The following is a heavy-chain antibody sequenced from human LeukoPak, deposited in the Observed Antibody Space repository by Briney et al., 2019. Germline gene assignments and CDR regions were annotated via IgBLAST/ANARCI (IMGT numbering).Heavy chain of an antibody. CDR3: AREEEYSYGSCDY. J-gene: IGHJ4*02. D-gene: IGHD5-18*01. CDR1: GFTFSSYS. V-gene: IGHV3-21*01. CDR2: ISSSSSYI. Sequence: GGSLRLSCAASGFTFSSYSMNWVRQAPGKGLEWVSSISSSSSYIYYADSVKGRFTISRDNAKNSLYLQMNSLRAEATAVYSCAREEEYSYGSCDYWGQGTLVTASS.